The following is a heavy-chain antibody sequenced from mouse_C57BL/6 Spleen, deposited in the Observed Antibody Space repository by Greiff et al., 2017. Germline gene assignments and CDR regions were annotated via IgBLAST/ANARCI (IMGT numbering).Heavy chain of an antibody. J-gene: IGHJ2*01. D-gene: IGHD4-1*01. CDR1: GYTFTSYW. V-gene: IGHV1-64*01. CDR3: ATFSWGYYFDY. CDR2: IHPNSGST. Sequence: QVPLQQPGAELVKPGASVKMSCKASGYTFTSYWITWVKQRPGQGLEWIGMIHPNSGSTNYNEKFKSKATLTVDKSSSTAYMQLSSLTSEDSAVYYCATFSWGYYFDYWGQGTTLTVSS.